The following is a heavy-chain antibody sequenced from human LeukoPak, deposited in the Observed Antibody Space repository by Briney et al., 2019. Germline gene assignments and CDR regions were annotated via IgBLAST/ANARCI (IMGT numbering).Heavy chain of an antibody. CDR2: ISYDGSKK. V-gene: IGHV3-30*03. D-gene: IGHD6-19*01. Sequence: GGSLRLSCAASGFTFSSYSMNWARQAPGKGLEWVAVISYDGSKKYYADSVKGRFTISRDNSKNTLYLQMNSLRAEDTAVYYCARDGDRYRSGWYYFDYWGQGTLVTVSS. CDR3: ARDGDRYRSGWYYFDY. CDR1: GFTFSSYS. J-gene: IGHJ4*02.